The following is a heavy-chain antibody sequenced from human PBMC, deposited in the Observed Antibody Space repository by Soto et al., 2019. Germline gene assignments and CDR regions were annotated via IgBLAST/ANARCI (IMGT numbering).Heavy chain of an antibody. Sequence: QVQLQESGPGLVKPSQTLSLTGTVSGGSIRRRGYYWSWIRHHPGEGLEWIGFVYYSGITDYNPSLKSRVTISADTSKNQFSLKLTSVTAADTAVYYCASSGAREGDWFDPWGQGTLVTVSS. V-gene: IGHV4-31*03. CDR1: GGSIRRRGYY. CDR3: ASSGAREGDWFDP. J-gene: IGHJ5*02. CDR2: VYYSGIT. D-gene: IGHD3-16*01.